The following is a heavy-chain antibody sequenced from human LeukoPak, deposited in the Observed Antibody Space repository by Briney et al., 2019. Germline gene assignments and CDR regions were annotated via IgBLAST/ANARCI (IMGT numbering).Heavy chain of an antibody. CDR3: ARMWSGSYYNVMDYYYYMDV. D-gene: IGHD3-10*01. CDR2: IYPGDSDT. V-gene: IGHV5-51*01. CDR1: GYSSTSYW. Sequence: GESLKISCKGSGYSSTSYWIGWVRQMPGKGLEWMGIIYPGDSDTRYSPSFQGQVTISADKSISTAYLQWSSLKASDTAMYYCARMWSGSYYNVMDYYYYMDVWGKGTTVTVSS. J-gene: IGHJ6*03.